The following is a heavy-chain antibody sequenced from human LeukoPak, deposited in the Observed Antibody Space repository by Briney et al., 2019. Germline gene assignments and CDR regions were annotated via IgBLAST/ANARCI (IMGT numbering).Heavy chain of an antibody. CDR3: ARGRRVGRGVHWLDP. CDR1: GGSFSGYY. D-gene: IGHD3-10*01. CDR2: INHSGST. J-gene: IGHJ5*02. Sequence: SETLSLTCAVYGGSFSGYYWSWIRQPPGKGLEWIGEINHSGSTNYNPSLKSRVTISVDTSKNQFSLKLSSVTAADTAVYYCARGRRVGRGVHWLDPWGQETLVTVSS. V-gene: IGHV4-34*01.